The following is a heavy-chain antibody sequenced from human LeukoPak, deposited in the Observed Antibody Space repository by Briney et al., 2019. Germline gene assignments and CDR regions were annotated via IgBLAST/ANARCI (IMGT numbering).Heavy chain of an antibody. V-gene: IGHV3-23*01. Sequence: GGSLRLSCAASGFTLSTYAMSWVRQTPGKGLEWVAATSSSDAGTYHADSVKGRFTISRDNSKNTLYLQMNSLGAEDTAVYYCAKGGNIRVLDYYYYMDVWGKGTTVTVSS. CDR1: GFTLSTYA. D-gene: IGHD2/OR15-2a*01. CDR2: TSSSDAGT. CDR3: AKGGNIRVLDYYYYMDV. J-gene: IGHJ6*03.